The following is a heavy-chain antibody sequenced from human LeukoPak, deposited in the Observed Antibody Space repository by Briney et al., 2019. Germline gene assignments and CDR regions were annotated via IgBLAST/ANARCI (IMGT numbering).Heavy chain of an antibody. V-gene: IGHV3-74*01. D-gene: IGHD1-7*01. J-gene: IGHJ4*02. CDR1: GNYW. CDR3: ATARNFRFEY. Sequence: GGSLRLSCAASGNYWMHWVRQAPGKGLVWVSHINSDGSWTSYADSVKGRFTVSRDYAKNTLFLQMNNLRTEDTALYFCATARNFRFEYWGQGSLVIVSA. CDR2: INSDGSWT.